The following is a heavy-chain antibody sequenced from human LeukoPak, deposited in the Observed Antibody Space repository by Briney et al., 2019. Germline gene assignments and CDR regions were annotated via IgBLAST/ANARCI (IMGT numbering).Heavy chain of an antibody. J-gene: IGHJ4*02. D-gene: IGHD4-23*01. CDR1: GFTFSRYW. CDR3: ASDFGGHDDF. CDR2: MNTDGSRT. V-gene: IGHV3-74*01. Sequence: PGGSLRLSCAASGFTFSRYWMHWVRQAPGKGLVWVSHMNTDGSRTDYADSVKGRFTISRDNAKNTLYLQMNSLGVEDTAVYSCASDFGGHDDFWGQGILVTVSS.